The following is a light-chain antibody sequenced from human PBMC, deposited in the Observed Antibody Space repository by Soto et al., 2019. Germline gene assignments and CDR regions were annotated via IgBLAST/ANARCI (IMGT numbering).Light chain of an antibody. CDR1: SXDVASYNY. CDR3: CPYAGSYTYV. Sequence: QSVLTQPRSVSGSPGQSVTISCTGTSXDVASYNYVSWYQQHPGKAPKLIIYDVRKRPSGVPDRFFGPKSASTASLTISGLQAEDEAEYYCCPYAGSYTYVYGTGPKLTVL. CDR2: DVR. V-gene: IGLV2-11*01. J-gene: IGLJ1*01.